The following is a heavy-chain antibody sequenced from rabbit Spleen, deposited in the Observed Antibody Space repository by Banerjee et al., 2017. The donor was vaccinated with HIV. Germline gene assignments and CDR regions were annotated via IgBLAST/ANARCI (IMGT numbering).Heavy chain of an antibody. D-gene: IGHD4-1*01. CDR2: IYPDWGST. V-gene: IGHV1S45*01. CDR3: AKYSDGRGAAFDP. CDR1: GIDFSSYG. J-gene: IGHJ2*01. Sequence: ELVESGGGLVQPGESLKLSCKASGIDFSSYGISWVRQAPGKGPEWIAYIYPDWGSTDYATWAKGRFTISKTSSTTMTLQMTSLTAADTATYFCAKYSDGRGAAFDPWGQGTLVTVS.